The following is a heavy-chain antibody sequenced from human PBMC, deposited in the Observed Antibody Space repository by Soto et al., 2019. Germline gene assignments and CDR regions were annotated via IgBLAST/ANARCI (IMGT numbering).Heavy chain of an antibody. Sequence: PSETLSLTCAVYGGSFSGYYWSWIRQPPGKGLEWIGEINHSGSTNYNPSLKSRVTISVDTSKNQFSLKLSSVTAADTAVYYCARLVRGVIPYYYGMDVWGQGTTVTV. J-gene: IGHJ6*02. CDR3: ARLVRGVIPYYYGMDV. CDR1: GGSFSGYY. CDR2: INHSGST. D-gene: IGHD3-10*01. V-gene: IGHV4-34*01.